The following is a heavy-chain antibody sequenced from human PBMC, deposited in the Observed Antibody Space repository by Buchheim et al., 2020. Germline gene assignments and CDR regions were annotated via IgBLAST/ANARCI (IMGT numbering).Heavy chain of an antibody. V-gene: IGHV3-23*01. Sequence: EVQVLESGGGLVQPGGSLRLSCAASGFTFSSYGMSWVRQGPGKGLEWVSAISHSGATAYYADSVKGRFTISRDNSQSTLYLQMNSLSAEDTALDDCARDPVAYVSGWYWFDPWGQGTL. CDR3: ARDPVAYVSGWYWFDP. CDR2: ISHSGATA. CDR1: GFTFSSYG. J-gene: IGHJ5*02. D-gene: IGHD6-19*01.